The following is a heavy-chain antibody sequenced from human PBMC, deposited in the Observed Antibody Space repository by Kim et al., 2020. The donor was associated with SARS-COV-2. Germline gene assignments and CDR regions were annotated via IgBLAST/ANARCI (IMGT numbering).Heavy chain of an antibody. CDR2: IIPFFKRP. Sequence: SVKVSCKASGGTFSNYAISWVRQAPGQGPEWMGGIIPFFKRPNYAQKFQGRLTIIADESTTTVYMELTSLTSQDTAVYYCAREVYCSGGSCHDNYYAMDVWGQGTMVTVSS. V-gene: IGHV1-69*13. CDR1: GGTFSNYA. CDR3: AREVYCSGGSCHDNYYAMDV. D-gene: IGHD2-15*01. J-gene: IGHJ6*02.